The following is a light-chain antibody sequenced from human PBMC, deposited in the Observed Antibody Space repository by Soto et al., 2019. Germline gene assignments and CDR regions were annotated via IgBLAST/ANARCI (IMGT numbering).Light chain of an antibody. J-gene: IGKJ5*01. CDR1: QSVTTY. V-gene: IGKV3-11*01. CDR3: QQRSNWPPLIS. CDR2: DAS. Sequence: EIVLTQSPDTLSLSPGERATLSCRASQSVTTYLAWYQQKPGQAPRLLIYDASNRATGIPARFSGSGSGTDFTLTISGLEPEDFAVYYCQQRSNWPPLISFGQGTRLEIK.